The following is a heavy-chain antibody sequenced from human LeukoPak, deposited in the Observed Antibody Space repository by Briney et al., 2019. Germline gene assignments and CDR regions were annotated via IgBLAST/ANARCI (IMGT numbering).Heavy chain of an antibody. J-gene: IGHJ3*02. CDR3: ARSPDYYDSSGYYSISAFDI. D-gene: IGHD3-22*01. Sequence: GESLKISCKGSGYSLTSYWIGWVRQMPGKGLEWMGIIYPGDSDTRYSPSFQGQVTISADKSISTAYLQWSSLKASDTAMYYCARSPDYYDSSGYYSISAFDIWGQGTMVTVSS. CDR2: IYPGDSDT. CDR1: GYSLTSYW. V-gene: IGHV5-51*01.